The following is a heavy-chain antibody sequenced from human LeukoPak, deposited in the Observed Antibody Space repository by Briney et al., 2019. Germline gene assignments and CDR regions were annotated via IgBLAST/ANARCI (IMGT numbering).Heavy chain of an antibody. Sequence: SGTLSLTCKVSGYPIGLDYYWVWIRQAPGRGLQWIGGFHRGRIQYNSALKSRVTISIDSSKNQFSLRMWPVTAADTAFYFCARAPSSYESGNGYPNLGWLDPWGQGALVTVSS. CDR1: GYPIGLDYY. CDR2: FHRGRI. D-gene: IGHD5-24*01. CDR3: ARAPSSYESGNGYPNLGWLDP. V-gene: IGHV4-38-2*02. J-gene: IGHJ5*02.